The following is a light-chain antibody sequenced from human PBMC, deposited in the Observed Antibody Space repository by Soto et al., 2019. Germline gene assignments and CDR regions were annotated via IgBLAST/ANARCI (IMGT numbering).Light chain of an antibody. Sequence: QSALTQPASVSGSPGQSITISCSGTSIDVGGTDHVSWYLQHPGEAPKLIIYDVGNRPSGVSNRFSGSKADNTATLTVSGRQAEDEADYYCSSYTSFSTYVFGTGTKLTVL. CDR2: DVG. CDR1: SIDVGGTDH. CDR3: SSYTSFSTYV. J-gene: IGLJ1*01. V-gene: IGLV2-14*03.